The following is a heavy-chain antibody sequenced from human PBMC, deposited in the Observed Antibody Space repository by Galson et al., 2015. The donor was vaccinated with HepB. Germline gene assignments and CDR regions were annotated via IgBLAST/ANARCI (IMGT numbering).Heavy chain of an antibody. Sequence: SLRLSCAASGFTFDDYAMQWVRQAPGKGLEWVSGISWNSGSIGYADSVKGRFTISRDNAKNSLYLQMNSLRAEDTALYYCAKDKIAVVTSLPAYVYYWGPGPLVTVSS. V-gene: IGHV3-9*01. CDR1: GFTFDDYA. CDR3: AKDKIAVVTSLPAYVYY. D-gene: IGHD2-21*02. J-gene: IGHJ4*02. CDR2: ISWNSGSI.